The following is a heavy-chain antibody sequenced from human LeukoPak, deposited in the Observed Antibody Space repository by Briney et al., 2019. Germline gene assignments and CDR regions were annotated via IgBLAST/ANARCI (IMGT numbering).Heavy chain of an antibody. CDR1: GGSISSGDYY. Sequence: PSETLSLTCTVSGGSISSGDYYWSWIRQPPGKGLEWIGYIYYSGSTYYNPSLKSRVTISVDTSKNQFSLKLSSVTAADTAVYYCARYWTEDAFDIWGQGTMVTVSS. V-gene: IGHV4-30-4*08. J-gene: IGHJ3*02. CDR2: IYYSGST. D-gene: IGHD1-1*01. CDR3: ARYWTEDAFDI.